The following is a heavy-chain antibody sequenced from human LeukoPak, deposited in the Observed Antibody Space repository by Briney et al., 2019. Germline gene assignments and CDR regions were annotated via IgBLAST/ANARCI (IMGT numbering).Heavy chain of an antibody. J-gene: IGHJ6*03. V-gene: IGHV1-18*01. CDR1: GYTFTSYG. D-gene: IGHD2-2*02. CDR2: ISAYNGNT. CDR3: ARNLGPDIVVVPAAIRYYYYMDV. Sequence: GASVKVSCKASGYTFTSYGISWVRQAPGQGLEWMGWISAYNGNTNYAQKLQGRVTMTTDTSTSTAYMELRSLRSDDTAVYYCARNLGPDIVVVPAAIRYYYYMDVWGKGTTVTVSS.